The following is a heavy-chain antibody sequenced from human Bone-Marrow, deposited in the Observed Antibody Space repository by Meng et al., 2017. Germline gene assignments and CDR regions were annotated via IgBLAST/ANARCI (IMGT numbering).Heavy chain of an antibody. CDR1: GGSISSGDYY. Sequence: QVQLQESGPGLVKPSQTLSLTCTVSGGSISSGDYYWSWIRQPPGKGLEWIGYIYYSGRTYYNASLKSRVTISVDTSKNQFSLNLSSVTAADTAVYYCARKAVAGNFDYWGQGTLVTVSS. D-gene: IGHD6-13*01. CDR2: IYYSGRT. CDR3: ARKAVAGNFDY. J-gene: IGHJ4*02. V-gene: IGHV4-30-4*01.